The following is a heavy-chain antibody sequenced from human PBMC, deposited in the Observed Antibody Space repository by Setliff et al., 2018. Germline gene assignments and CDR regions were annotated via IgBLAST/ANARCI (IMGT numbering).Heavy chain of an antibody. J-gene: IGHJ4*02. CDR3: TRGGTFRYFDY. D-gene: IGHD5-12*01. CDR1: GGSFTPYY. CDR2: VYYSGTA. V-gene: IGHV4-59*01. Sequence: SETLSLTCTVSGGSFTPYYWSWIRQPPGKGLEWIGYVYYSGTAYYNPSLKSRVTVIVDTSKNQFSLRLSSVTAADTAVYYCTRGGTFRYFDYWGQGTPVTVSS.